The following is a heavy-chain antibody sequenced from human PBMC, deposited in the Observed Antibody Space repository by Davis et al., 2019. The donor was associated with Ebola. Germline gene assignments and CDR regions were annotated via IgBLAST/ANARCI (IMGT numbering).Heavy chain of an antibody. CDR1: GGSISSYY. D-gene: IGHD2/OR15-2a*01. V-gene: IGHV4-59*01. CDR2: IHYSGIT. Sequence: MPSETLSLTCTVSGGSISSYYWSWIRQLPGKGLEWIGNIHYSGITNYNPSLKSRVTISGDTSNNRFSLNVNSVTAADTAMYYCARTPQYTTYGSYFDFWGQGVLVTVSS. J-gene: IGHJ4*02. CDR3: ARTPQYTTYGSYFDF.